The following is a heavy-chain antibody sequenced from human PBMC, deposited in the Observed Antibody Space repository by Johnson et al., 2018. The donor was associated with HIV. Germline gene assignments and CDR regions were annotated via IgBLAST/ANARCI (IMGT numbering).Heavy chain of an antibody. Sequence: MQLVESGGGLVQHGTSLRLSCVASGFTFSNYAMTWVRQAPGEGLEWVADITASGGTTYYADSVKGRFTVSRDDSKNTLSLQMNSLRAEDTAVYYCAKVRRAVYGFDIWGQGTMVTVSS. CDR1: GFTFSNYA. V-gene: IGHV3-23*04. CDR3: AKVRRAVYGFDI. CDR2: ITASGGTT. J-gene: IGHJ3*02.